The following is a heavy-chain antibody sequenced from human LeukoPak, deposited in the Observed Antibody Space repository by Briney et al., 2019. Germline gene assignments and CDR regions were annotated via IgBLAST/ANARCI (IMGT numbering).Heavy chain of an antibody. Sequence: GGSLRLSCAASGFTFSRFGMSWVRQAPGKGLEWVSGISWNSGFIGYADSVKGRFTISRDNAKNSLYLQMNSLRAEDMALYYCAKGLYGSGSCPDYWGQGTLVTVSS. CDR2: ISWNSGFI. CDR1: GFTFSRFG. CDR3: AKGLYGSGSCPDY. V-gene: IGHV3-9*03. J-gene: IGHJ4*02. D-gene: IGHD3-10*01.